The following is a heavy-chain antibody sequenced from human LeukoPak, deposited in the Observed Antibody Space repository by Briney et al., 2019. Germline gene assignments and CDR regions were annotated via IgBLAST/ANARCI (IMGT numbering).Heavy chain of an antibody. J-gene: IGHJ4*02. CDR2: INPNSGDP. D-gene: IGHD5-24*01. V-gene: IGHV1-2*02. CDR1: GYTFTAYY. CDR3: ARGGDGNRRDFDY. Sequence: GASVTVSCKASGYTFTAYYLHWVRQAPGQGLEWMGWINPNSGDPNYAQNFQGRVTMTRDTSISTAYMELSSLRSDDKAVYYCARGGDGNRRDFDYWGQGILVTVSS.